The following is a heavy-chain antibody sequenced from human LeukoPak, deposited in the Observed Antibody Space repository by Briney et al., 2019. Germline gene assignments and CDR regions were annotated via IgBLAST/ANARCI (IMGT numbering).Heavy chain of an antibody. J-gene: IGHJ4*02. Sequence: GGSLRLSCAASGFTFSDHYMDWVRQAPGRGLEWVARTRNKANSYTTEYAASVKGRFTISRDDSKNSLYLQMNSLKTEDTAVYYCSRYYYDSSDYRAFDYWGQGTLVTVSS. CDR1: GFTFSDHY. CDR2: TRNKANSYTT. CDR3: SRYYYDSSDYRAFDY. D-gene: IGHD3-22*01. V-gene: IGHV3-72*01.